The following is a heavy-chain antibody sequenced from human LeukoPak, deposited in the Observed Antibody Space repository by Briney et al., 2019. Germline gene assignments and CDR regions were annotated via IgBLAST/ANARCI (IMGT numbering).Heavy chain of an antibody. CDR2: IKQDGSEK. V-gene: IGHV3-7*01. Sequence: GGSLRLSCAASGFTFSSYWMSWVRQAPGKGLEWVANIKQDGSEKYYVDSVKGRFTISRDNAKNSLYLQMNSLRAEDTAVYYCARDWVVGSGYSYGQGTFDYWGQGTLVTVSS. CDR3: ARDWVVGSGYSYGQGTFDY. CDR1: GFTFSSYW. J-gene: IGHJ4*02. D-gene: IGHD5-18*01.